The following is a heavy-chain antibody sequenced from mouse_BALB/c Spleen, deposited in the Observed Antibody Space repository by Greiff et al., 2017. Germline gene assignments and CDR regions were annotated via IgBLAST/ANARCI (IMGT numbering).Heavy chain of an antibody. D-gene: IGHD2-5*01. CDR2: ISSGSSTI. V-gene: IGHV5-17*02. CDR1: GFTFSSFG. Sequence: EVQRVESGGGLVQPGGSRKLSCAASGFTFSSFGMHWVRQAPEKGLEWVAYISSGSSTIYYADTVQGRFTISRDNPKNTLFLQMTSLRSEDTAMYYFAGGDSNLGNWGQGTTLTVSS. CDR3: AGGDSNLGN. J-gene: IGHJ2*01.